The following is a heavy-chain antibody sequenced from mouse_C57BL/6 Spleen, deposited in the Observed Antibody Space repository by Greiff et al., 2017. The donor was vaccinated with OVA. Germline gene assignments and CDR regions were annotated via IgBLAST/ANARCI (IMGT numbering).Heavy chain of an antibody. Sequence: EVKLVESGGGLVQPGGSLKLSCAASGFTFSDYYMYWVRQTPEKRLEWVAYISNGGGSTYYPDTVKGRFTISRDNAKNTLYLQMSRLKSEDTAMYDCARHPSYSDYAMDYWGQGTSVTVSS. D-gene: IGHD2-12*01. J-gene: IGHJ4*01. CDR3: ARHPSYSDYAMDY. CDR2: ISNGGGST. CDR1: GFTFSDYY. V-gene: IGHV5-12*01.